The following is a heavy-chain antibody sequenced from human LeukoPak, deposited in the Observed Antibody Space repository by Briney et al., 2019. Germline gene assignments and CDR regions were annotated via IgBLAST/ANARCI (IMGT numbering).Heavy chain of an antibody. CDR1: GFTFSSYW. V-gene: IGHV3-74*01. J-gene: IGHJ4*02. D-gene: IGHD3-10*01. CDR2: INTDGSST. Sequence: PGGSLRLSCAASGFTFSSYWMHWVRQAPGKGLVWVSRINTDGSSTTYADSVKGRFTISRDNAKNTLYLQMNSLRAEDTAVYYCAKGALYYFDYWGQGTLVTVSS. CDR3: AKGALYYFDY.